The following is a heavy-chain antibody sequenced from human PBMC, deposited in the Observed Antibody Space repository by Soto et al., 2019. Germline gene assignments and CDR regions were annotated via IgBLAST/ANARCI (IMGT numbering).Heavy chain of an antibody. J-gene: IGHJ4*02. V-gene: IGHV1-2*02. D-gene: IGHD1-26*01. Sequence: QVQLLQSGAEVKKPGASEKVSCKASGDTFTANYIHWVRQAPGQGFEWMGWINPKSGGTKNPQKFQGRVTMTRDTSLSTVYMTLTRLTSDDTAVYYCARVLAKGGGSAGFDYWGQGTLVTVSS. CDR2: INPKSGGT. CDR1: GDTFTANY. CDR3: ARVLAKGGGSAGFDY.